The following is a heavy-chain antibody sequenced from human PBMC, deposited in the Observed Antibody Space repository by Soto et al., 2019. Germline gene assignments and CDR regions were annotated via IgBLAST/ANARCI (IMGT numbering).Heavy chain of an antibody. Sequence: SETLSLTCSVSGGSISSGYYYWSWIRQPPGKGLEWIGYIYHSGSTYYNPSLKSRVTISVDRSKNQFSLKLSSVTAADTAVYYCARVVGSGYYPYYFDYWGQGTLVTVSS. D-gene: IGHD3-22*01. J-gene: IGHJ4*02. CDR3: ARVVGSGYYPYYFDY. V-gene: IGHV4-30-2*01. CDR1: GGSISSGYYY. CDR2: IYHSGST.